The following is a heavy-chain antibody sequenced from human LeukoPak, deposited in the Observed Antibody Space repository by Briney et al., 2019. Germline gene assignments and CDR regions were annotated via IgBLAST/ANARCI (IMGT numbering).Heavy chain of an antibody. J-gene: IGHJ6*03. D-gene: IGHD3-22*01. Sequence: PGGSLRLSCAASGFTFSGSAMHWVRQASGKGLEWVGRIRGKANSYATAYAASVKGRFTISRDDSKNTAYLQMNSLKTEDTAVYYCARDRYYYDSSGYYYMDVWGKGTTVTVSS. V-gene: IGHV3-73*01. CDR3: ARDRYYYDSSGYYYMDV. CDR1: GFTFSGSA. CDR2: IRGKANSYAT.